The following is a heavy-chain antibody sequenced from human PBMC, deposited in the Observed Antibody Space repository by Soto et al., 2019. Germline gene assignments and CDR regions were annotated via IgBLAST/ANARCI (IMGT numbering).Heavy chain of an antibody. CDR1: GFSLSNARMG. V-gene: IGHV2-26*01. Sequence: QVTLKESGPVLVKPTETLTLTCTVSGFSLSNARMGVRWIRQPPGKALEWLAHIFSNDEKSYSTSLKSRLTISKDTSKSQVVLTMTNMDPVDTATYYCARKYSSYGSGSSFDYWGQGTLVTVSS. CDR2: IFSNDEK. CDR3: ARKYSSYGSGSSFDY. J-gene: IGHJ4*02. D-gene: IGHD3-10*01.